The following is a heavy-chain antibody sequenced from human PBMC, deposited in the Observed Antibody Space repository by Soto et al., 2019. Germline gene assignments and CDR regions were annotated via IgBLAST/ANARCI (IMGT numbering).Heavy chain of an antibody. Sequence: QVQLVQSGAEVKKPGSSVKVSCKASGGTFSSYAISWVRQAPGQGLEWMGGIIPIFGTANYAQKFQGRVTLXXGXYXITDDVELSSLSYEDTAVYYCASPAGDSYDWPYFDYWGQGTLVIVSS. CDR3: ASPAGDSYDWPYFDY. CDR2: IIPIFGTA. CDR1: GGTFSSYA. D-gene: IGHD2-21*02. V-gene: IGHV1-69*12. J-gene: IGHJ4*02.